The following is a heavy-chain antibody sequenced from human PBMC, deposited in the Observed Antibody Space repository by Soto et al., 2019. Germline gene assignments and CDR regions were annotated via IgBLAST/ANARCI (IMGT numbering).Heavy chain of an antibody. CDR3: ARAPLGAKNPLRYFQH. D-gene: IGHD3-16*01. J-gene: IGHJ1*01. V-gene: IGHV3-30-3*01. CDR1: GFTFSSYA. CDR2: ISYDGSNK. Sequence: QVQLVESGGGVVQPGRSLRLSCAASGFTFSSYAMHWVSQAPGKGLEWVAVISYDGSNKYYADSVKGRFTISRDNSKNTLYLQMNSLRAEDTAVYYCARAPLGAKNPLRYFQHWGQGTLVTVSS.